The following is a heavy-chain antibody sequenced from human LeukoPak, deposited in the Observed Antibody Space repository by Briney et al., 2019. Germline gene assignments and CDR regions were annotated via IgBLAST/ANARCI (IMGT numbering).Heavy chain of an antibody. CDR2: IRYDGSNK. V-gene: IGHV3-30*02. CDR1: GFTFSSYG. D-gene: IGHD6-19*01. CDR3: AKDPSSSVGHFKY. J-gene: IGHJ4*02. Sequence: GGSVRLFCAACGFTFSSYGMHWVRQAPGKGLEWVAVIRYDGSNKYYADSVKGRFTISRDNSKNTLYLQMNSLRAEDTAVYYCAKDPSSSVGHFKYGSQGTLVTVSS.